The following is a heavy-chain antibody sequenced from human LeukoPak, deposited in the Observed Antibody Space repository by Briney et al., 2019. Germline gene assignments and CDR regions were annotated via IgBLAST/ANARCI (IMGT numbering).Heavy chain of an antibody. CDR2: IYSDGTT. D-gene: IGHD1-1*01. J-gene: IGHJ4*02. CDR3: VGSSTSAPHQGDY. Sequence: PGGSLRLSCAASGFTVSSNHMSWVRQAPGKGLDWVSIIYSDGTTYYADSVRGRFTISRHNSENTLYLQMNSLRAEDTAVYHCVGSSTSAPHQGDYWGQGTLVTVSS. V-gene: IGHV3-66*01. CDR1: GFTVSSNH.